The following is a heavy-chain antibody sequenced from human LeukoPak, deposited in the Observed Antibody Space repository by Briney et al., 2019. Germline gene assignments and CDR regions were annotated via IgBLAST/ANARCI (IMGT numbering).Heavy chain of an antibody. J-gene: IGHJ4*02. Sequence: ASVKVSCKASGYTFTSYYMHWVRQAPGQGLEWMGIINPSGGSTSYAQKFQGRVTMTRDMSTSTVYMELSSLRSEDTAVYYCARDQGSGWIIKYWGQGTLVTVSS. CDR2: INPSGGST. CDR3: ARDQGSGWIIKY. V-gene: IGHV1-46*01. CDR1: GYTFTSYY. D-gene: IGHD3-22*01.